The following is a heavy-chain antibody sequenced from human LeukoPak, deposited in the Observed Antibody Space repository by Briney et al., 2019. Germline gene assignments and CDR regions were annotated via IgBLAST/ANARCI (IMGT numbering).Heavy chain of an antibody. Sequence: PGGSLRLSCAASGFTSSSYSMNWVRQAPGKGLEWVSSISSSSSYIYYADSVKGRFTISRDNAKNSLYLQMNSLRAEDTAVYYCARDYCSSTSWYIDYWGQGTLVTVSS. CDR1: GFTSSSYS. J-gene: IGHJ4*02. CDR3: ARDYCSSTSWYIDY. CDR2: ISSSSSYI. D-gene: IGHD2-2*02. V-gene: IGHV3-21*01.